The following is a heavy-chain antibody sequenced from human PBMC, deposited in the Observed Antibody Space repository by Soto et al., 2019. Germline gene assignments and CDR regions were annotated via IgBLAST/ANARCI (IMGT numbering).Heavy chain of an antibody. CDR3: AKDGSHTFDY. D-gene: IGHD1-26*01. Sequence: QVQLVESGGGVVQPGRSLRLSCAASGFTFSHYAMHWVRQAPGKGLEWVALMSYDGSNEYYADSVKGRFTISRDTSKNTLYLQMNSLRAEDTAVYYCAKDGSHTFDYWGQGTLVTVSS. V-gene: IGHV3-30*18. J-gene: IGHJ4*02. CDR1: GFTFSHYA. CDR2: MSYDGSNE.